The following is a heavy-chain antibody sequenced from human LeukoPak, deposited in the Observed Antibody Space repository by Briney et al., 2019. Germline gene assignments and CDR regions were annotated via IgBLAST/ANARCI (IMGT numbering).Heavy chain of an antibody. CDR2: ISKDGSMK. V-gene: IGHV3-30*04. CDR3: AGESFDI. J-gene: IGHJ3*02. CDR1: GFTFSNYA. Sequence: PGRSLRLSCAASGFTFSNYAMDWVRQAPGKGLEWVAVISKDGSMKYYTDSVQGRFTVSRDNSNNTLYLQMNSLRTEDTAVYYCAGESFDIWGQGTMVTVSS.